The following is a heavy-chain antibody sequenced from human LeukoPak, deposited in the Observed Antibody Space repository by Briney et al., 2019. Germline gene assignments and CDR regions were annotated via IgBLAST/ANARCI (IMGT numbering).Heavy chain of an antibody. J-gene: IGHJ5*02. CDR2: ISKDGSTQ. CDR1: GFTFSSYG. D-gene: IGHD4-11*01. Sequence: GGSLRLSCAASGFTFSSYGMHWVRQAPGKGLEWVARISKDGSTQYYADSVKGRFTISRDSSKSTLYLQINSLRPEDTAVYYCARDSTVVPVHWFDPWGQGTLVTVSA. V-gene: IGHV3-30*03. CDR3: ARDSTVVPVHWFDP.